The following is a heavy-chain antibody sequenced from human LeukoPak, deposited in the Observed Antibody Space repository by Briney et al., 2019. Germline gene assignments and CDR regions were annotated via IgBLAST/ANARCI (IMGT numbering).Heavy chain of an antibody. V-gene: IGHV4-4*07. CDR3: ATKHLWSDGFDV. J-gene: IGHJ3*01. CDR1: GGSLRSDY. Sequence: SETLSLTCSVSGGSLRSDYCSWIRQSAGKGLEWMGRIYTSGRIDYNPSLRSRVTMSVDTSKSHFSLKLTSLTAADTAVYYCATKHLWSDGFDVWGQGRRVIVSS. D-gene: IGHD5-18*01. CDR2: IYTSGRI.